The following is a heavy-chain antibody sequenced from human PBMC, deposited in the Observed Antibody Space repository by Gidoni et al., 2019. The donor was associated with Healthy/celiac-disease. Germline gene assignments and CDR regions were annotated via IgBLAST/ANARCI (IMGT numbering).Heavy chain of an antibody. Sequence: QVQLVQSGAEAKKPGSSVKVSCTASGGTFSSYAISWVRQAPGQGLEWMGRIIPILGIANYAQKFQGRVTITADKSTSTAYMELSSLRSEDTAVYYCASFVVATIPGAWGQGTLVTVSS. V-gene: IGHV1-69*04. CDR1: GGTFSSYA. CDR3: ASFVVATIPGA. J-gene: IGHJ4*02. D-gene: IGHD5-12*01. CDR2: IIPILGIA.